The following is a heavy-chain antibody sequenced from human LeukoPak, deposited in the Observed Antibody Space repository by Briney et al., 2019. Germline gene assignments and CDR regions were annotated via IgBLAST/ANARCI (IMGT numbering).Heavy chain of an antibody. Sequence: AASVKVSCKASGYTFTSYFMHWVRQAPGQGLEWMGWINPNNGDTKHAQKFQGRVTMTRDTAISTAFMELSRLRSDDSAVYYCARRYCSGGACYSGADYWGQGTLVTVSS. CDR2: INPNNGDT. J-gene: IGHJ4*02. CDR3: ARRYCSGGACYSGADY. CDR1: GYTFTSYF. D-gene: IGHD2-15*01. V-gene: IGHV1-2*02.